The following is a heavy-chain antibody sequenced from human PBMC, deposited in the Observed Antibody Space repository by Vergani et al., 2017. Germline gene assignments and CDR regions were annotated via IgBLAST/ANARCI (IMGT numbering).Heavy chain of an antibody. CDR1: GGSISSSSYY. CDR3: ARWGVSYGDYDDWFDP. D-gene: IGHD4-17*01. J-gene: IGHJ5*02. V-gene: IGHV4-39*07. CDR2: IYYSGST. Sequence: QLQLQESGPGLVKPSETLSLTCTVSGGSISSSSYYWGWIRQPPGKGLEWIGSIYYSGSTYYNPSLKSRVTISVDTSKNQFSLKLSSVTAADTAVYYCARWGVSYGDYDDWFDPWGQGTLVTVSS.